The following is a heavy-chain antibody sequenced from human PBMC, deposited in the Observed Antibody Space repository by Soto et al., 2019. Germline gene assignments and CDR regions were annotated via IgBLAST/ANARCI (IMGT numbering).Heavy chain of an antibody. CDR1: GFTFSIYG. D-gene: IGHD2-15*01. CDR2: ISDSGDSA. J-gene: IGHJ3*01. CDR3: ARPYGGKIGDAPDL. V-gene: IGHV3-23*01. Sequence: XGSLRLSCAASGFTFSIYGMSWVRQVPGKGLEWVSTISDSGDSAYYADSVKGRFTISRDNSKNTLYLQMNSLRAEDTAVYYCARPYGGKIGDAPDLWGQGTMVTVSS.